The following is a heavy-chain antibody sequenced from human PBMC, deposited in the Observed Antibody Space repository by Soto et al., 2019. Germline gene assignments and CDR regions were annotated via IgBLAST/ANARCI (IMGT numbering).Heavy chain of an antibody. CDR3: ARRRSIAAAGTVYWYFDL. Sequence: SETLSLTCTVSGGSISSYYWSWIRQPPGKGLEWIGYIYYSGSTNYNPSLKSRVTISVDTSKNQFSLKLSSVTAADTAVYYCARRRSIAAAGTVYWYFDLWGRGTLVTVSS. V-gene: IGHV4-59*01. J-gene: IGHJ2*01. CDR2: IYYSGST. CDR1: GGSISSYY. D-gene: IGHD6-13*01.